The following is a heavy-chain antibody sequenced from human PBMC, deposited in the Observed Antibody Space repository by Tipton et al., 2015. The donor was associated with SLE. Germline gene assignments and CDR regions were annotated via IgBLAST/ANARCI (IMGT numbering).Heavy chain of an antibody. V-gene: IGHV3-21*04. CDR1: GFNFSSYS. D-gene: IGHD6-13*01. J-gene: IGHJ3*02. CDR3: AKDMDSSSWGAFDI. Sequence: SLRLSCAASGFNFSSYSMNWVRQAPGKGLEWVSYIFSSSRYIYYADSVKGRFSISRDNAKNSLYLQMNSLRTEDTAVYYCAKDMDSSSWGAFDIWGQGTTVTVSS. CDR2: IFSSSRYI.